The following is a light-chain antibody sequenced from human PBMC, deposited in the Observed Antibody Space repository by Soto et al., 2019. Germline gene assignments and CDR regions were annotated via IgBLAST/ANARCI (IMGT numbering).Light chain of an antibody. CDR3: QQTYSPPRT. CDR1: QSVSTY. CDR2: AAS. V-gene: IGKV1-39*01. J-gene: IGKJ1*01. Sequence: DIQMTQSPSSLSASVGDRVTITCRASQSVSTYLNWFQQKPGKAPKLLISAASSLQSGVPSRFSGSGSGTDFTLTVSSLQVEDFAIYYCQQTYSPPRTFGQGPEVEI.